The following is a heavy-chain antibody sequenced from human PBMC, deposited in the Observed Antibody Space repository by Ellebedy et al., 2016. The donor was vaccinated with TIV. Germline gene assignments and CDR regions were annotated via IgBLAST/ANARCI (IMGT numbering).Heavy chain of an antibody. V-gene: IGHV4-39*07. D-gene: IGHD5-24*01. CDR1: GGSISRSSFY. Sequence: MPSETLSLTCSVSGGSISRSSFYWGWIRQAPGKGLEWIGCIYDNWDTFYNPSLKSRVTISVDTYKNQFYLKLSSVTAADTAVYYCAREGYTEMATLNLDYWGQGTLVTVSS. J-gene: IGHJ4*02. CDR3: AREGYTEMATLNLDY. CDR2: IYDNWDT.